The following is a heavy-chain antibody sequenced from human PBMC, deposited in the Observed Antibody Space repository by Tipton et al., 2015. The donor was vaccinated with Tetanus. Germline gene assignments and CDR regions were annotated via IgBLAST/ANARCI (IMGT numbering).Heavy chain of an antibody. Sequence: SLRLSCVASGFIVSSHYMSWVRQAPGKGLEWVSVMYSGGDTYYVDSVKGRFSISRDNAKNTLYLQMNSLRDEDTAVYYCARGLCTSSSCPKHYFDYWGQGTLVTVSS. J-gene: IGHJ4*02. V-gene: IGHV3-53*01. CDR3: ARGLCTSSSCPKHYFDY. CDR2: MYSGGDT. CDR1: GFIVSSHY. D-gene: IGHD2-2*01.